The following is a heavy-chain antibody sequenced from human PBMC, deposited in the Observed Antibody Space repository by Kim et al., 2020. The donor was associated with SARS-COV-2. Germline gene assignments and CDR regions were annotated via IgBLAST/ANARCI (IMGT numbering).Heavy chain of an antibody. CDR2: IYYSGST. J-gene: IGHJ4*02. D-gene: IGHD1-20*01. CDR3: ARVRDNWKELEEGYFDY. Sequence: SETLSLTCTVSGGSISSYYWSWIRQPPGKGLEWIGYIYYSGSTNYNPSLKSRVTISVDTSKNQFSLKLSSVTAADTAVYYCARVRDNWKELEEGYFDYWGQGTLVTVSS. V-gene: IGHV4-59*01. CDR1: GGSISSYY.